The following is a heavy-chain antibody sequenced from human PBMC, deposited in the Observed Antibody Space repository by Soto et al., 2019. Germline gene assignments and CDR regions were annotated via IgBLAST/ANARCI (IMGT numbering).Heavy chain of an antibody. CDR3: ATRIAHKEPSSSRPNSPWFDP. CDR1: GYRFTSYW. J-gene: IGHJ5*02. V-gene: IGHV5-51*01. Sequence: GESLKISCKGSGYRFTSYWIGWVRQMPGKGLEWVGIIYPGDSDTKYSPSFQGQVTISADKSISTAYLQWNSLQASDTAMHYCATRIAHKEPSSSRPNSPWFDPWGQGTLVTVSS. CDR2: IYPGDSDT. D-gene: IGHD1-1*01.